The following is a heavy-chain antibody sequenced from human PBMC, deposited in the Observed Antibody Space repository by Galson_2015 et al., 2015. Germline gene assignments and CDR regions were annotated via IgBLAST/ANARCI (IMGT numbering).Heavy chain of an antibody. D-gene: IGHD3-10*01. Sequence: LRLSCAASGFTISSYWMTWIRQPPGKGLEWIGEINHSGSTNYNPSLKSRVTISVDTSKNQFSLKLSSVTAADTAVYYCARGLLWFGEIPAYNFDKWGQGSVVTVSS. CDR2: INHSGST. CDR3: ARGLLWFGEIPAYNFDK. J-gene: IGHJ4*02. CDR1: GFTISSYW. V-gene: IGHV4-34*01.